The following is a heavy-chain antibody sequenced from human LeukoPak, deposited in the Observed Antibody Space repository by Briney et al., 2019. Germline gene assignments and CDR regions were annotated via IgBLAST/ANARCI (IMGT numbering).Heavy chain of an antibody. Sequence: GESLKISCKGSGCSFTSYWIGWVRHVPGKGLEYMGIIYPGDSDTRYSLSFQGQVTISADKSIRTAYLQWSSLKASDTAMYYCATLVGYGSFFDYWGQGTLVTVSS. D-gene: IGHD3-10*01. CDR2: IYPGDSDT. J-gene: IGHJ4*02. CDR3: ATLVGYGSFFDY. CDR1: GCSFTSYW. V-gene: IGHV5-51*01.